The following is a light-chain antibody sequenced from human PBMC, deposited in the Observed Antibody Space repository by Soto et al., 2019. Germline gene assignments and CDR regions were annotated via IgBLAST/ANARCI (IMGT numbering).Light chain of an antibody. CDR2: WAS. Sequence: DIVMTQSPDSLAVSLGERATINCKSSQSVIHTSNNKSYLAWYQQKPGQPPELLLYWASARESGVPDRFSGSGSGTDFTLTISRLQAEDVAVYYCQQYYSTPRTFGQGTKVEIK. CDR3: QQYYSTPRT. CDR1: QSVIHTSNNKSY. J-gene: IGKJ2*01. V-gene: IGKV4-1*01.